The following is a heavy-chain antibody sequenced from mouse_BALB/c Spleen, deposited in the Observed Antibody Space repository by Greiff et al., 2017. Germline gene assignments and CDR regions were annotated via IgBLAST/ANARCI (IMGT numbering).Heavy chain of an antibody. CDR1: GYTFRSYW. J-gene: IGHJ4*01. CDR3: ARGGLDSSGSYYYAMAY. D-gene: IGHD3-2*01. CDR2: ILPGSGST. V-gene: IGHV1-9*01. Sequence: QVQLQQSGAELMKPGASVKISCKATGYTFRSYWIEWVKQRPGHGLEWIGEILPGSGSTNYNEKFKGKATFTADTSSNTAYMQLSSLTSEDSAVYYCARGGLDSSGSYYYAMAYWGQGTSVTVSS.